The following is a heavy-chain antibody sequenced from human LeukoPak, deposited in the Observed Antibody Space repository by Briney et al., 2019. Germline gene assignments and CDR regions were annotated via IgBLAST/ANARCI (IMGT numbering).Heavy chain of an antibody. J-gene: IGHJ6*03. CDR1: GYTFTSYG. D-gene: IGHD3-10*01. CDR3: ARDRGAPYNYYYMDV. Sequence: ASVKVSCKASGYTFTSYGISWVRQAPGQGLEWMRWISAYNGNINYAQKLQGRVTMTTDTSTSTAYIELRSMRSDDTAVYYCARDRGAPYNYYYMDVWGKGTTVTVSS. V-gene: IGHV1-18*01. CDR2: ISAYNGNI.